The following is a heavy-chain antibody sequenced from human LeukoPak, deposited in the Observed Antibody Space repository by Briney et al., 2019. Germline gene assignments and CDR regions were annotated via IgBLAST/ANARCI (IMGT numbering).Heavy chain of an antibody. V-gene: IGHV4-61*01. CDR2: IYYSGST. D-gene: IGHD2-2*01. CDR1: GGSVSSGSYY. Sequence: PSETLSLTCTVSGGSVSSGSYYWSWIRQPPGTGLEWIGYIYYSGSTNYNPSLKSRVTISVDTSKNQFSLKLSSVTAADTAVYYCASLTPQLLGDSRRVFYYGMDVWGQGTTVTVSS. CDR3: ASLTPQLLGDSRRVFYYGMDV. J-gene: IGHJ6*02.